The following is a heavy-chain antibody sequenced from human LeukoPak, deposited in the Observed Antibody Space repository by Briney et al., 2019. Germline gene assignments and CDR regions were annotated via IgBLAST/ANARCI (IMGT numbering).Heavy chain of an antibody. D-gene: IGHD4-17*01. CDR3: AKDISYVDYFFGYFQY. CDR2: ISGDGDRV. V-gene: IGHV3-23*01. Sequence: SGGSLRLSCAASGFSFNRYAMTWVRQAPGKRLEWVSVISGDGDRVDYAESVKGRFTISRDNSRNTLYLQMNRLRAEDTGLYYCAKDISYVDYFFGYFQYWGQGSLVTVSS. CDR1: GFSFNRYA. J-gene: IGHJ1*01.